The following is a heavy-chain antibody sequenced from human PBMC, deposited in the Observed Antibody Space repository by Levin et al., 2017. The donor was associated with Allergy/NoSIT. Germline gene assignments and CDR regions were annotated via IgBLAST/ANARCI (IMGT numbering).Heavy chain of an antibody. D-gene: IGHD4-23*01. Sequence: SETLSLTCKVSGGSISSGIYYWSWIRQPAAKGLEWIGRIYSSGSANYNPSLKSRATISVDTSKNQFSLKLRSLTAADTAAYYCPRAEVSSEHWGQGTLVAFSS. CDR2: IYSSGSA. V-gene: IGHV4-61*02. CDR1: GGSISSGIYY. CDR3: PRAEVSSEH. J-gene: IGHJ4*02.